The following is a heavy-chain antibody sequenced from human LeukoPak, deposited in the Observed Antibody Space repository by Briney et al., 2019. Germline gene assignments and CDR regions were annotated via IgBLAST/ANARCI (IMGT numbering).Heavy chain of an antibody. CDR2: ISSSSSYI. D-gene: IGHD4-17*01. J-gene: IGHJ5*02. CDR3: ARESYGNYNYCFDP. V-gene: IGHV3-21*01. Sequence: GGSLRLSCAASGFTFSSYSMNWVRQAPGKGLEWVSSISSSSSYIYYADSVKGRFTISRDNAKNSLYLQMNSLRAEDTAVYYWARESYGNYNYCFDPWAREPWSPSPQ. CDR1: GFTFSSYS.